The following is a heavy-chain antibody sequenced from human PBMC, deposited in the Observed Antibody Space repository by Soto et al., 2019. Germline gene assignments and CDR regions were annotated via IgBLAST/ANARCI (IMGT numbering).Heavy chain of an antibody. V-gene: IGHV3-30*18. CDR3: AKDRWGDFGDLNLPGY. CDR1: GFTFSSFG. Sequence: QVLLVESGGGVVQPGRSLRLSCAVSGFTFSSFGMHWVRQAPGKGLEWVAVISDDGSSKHYADSLKGRFTISRDNSNNTLYLQMDSLGPEDTAAYYCAKDRWGDFGDLNLPGYWGQGTLVTVSS. D-gene: IGHD4-17*01. CDR2: ISDDGSSK. J-gene: IGHJ4*02.